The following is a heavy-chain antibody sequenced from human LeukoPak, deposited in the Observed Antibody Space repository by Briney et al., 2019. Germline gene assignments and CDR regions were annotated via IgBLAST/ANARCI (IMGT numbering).Heavy chain of an antibody. CDR1: GFTFSSYG. Sequence: PGGSLRLSCAASGFTFSSYGMHWVRQAPGKGLEWVSFIRYDGSNEYYADSVRGRFTISRDNSKNTLYLQMNSLRAEDTAVYYCAKDSSSYGDYENWFDPWGQGTLVTVSS. J-gene: IGHJ5*02. D-gene: IGHD4-17*01. V-gene: IGHV3-30*02. CDR3: AKDSSSYGDYENWFDP. CDR2: IRYDGSNE.